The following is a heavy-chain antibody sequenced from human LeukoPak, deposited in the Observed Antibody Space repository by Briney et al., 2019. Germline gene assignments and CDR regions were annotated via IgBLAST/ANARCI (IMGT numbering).Heavy chain of an antibody. V-gene: IGHV4-31*03. CDR1: GGSLSSGGYY. CDR3: ARSPRDIVVVPAAFDY. CDR2: IYYSGST. D-gene: IGHD2-2*01. Sequence: PSETLSLTCTVSGGSLSSGGYYWSWIRQHPGKGLEWIGYIYYSGSTYYNPSLKSRVTISVDTSKNQFPLKLSSVTAADTAVYYCARSPRDIVVVPAAFDYWGQGTLVTVSS. J-gene: IGHJ4*02.